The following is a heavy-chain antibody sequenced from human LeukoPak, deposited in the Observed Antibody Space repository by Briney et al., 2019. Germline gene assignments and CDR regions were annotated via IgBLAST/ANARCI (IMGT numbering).Heavy chain of an antibody. Sequence: SETLSLTCAVSGYSISSGYFWGWIRQPPGKGLEWIGSIYYSGSTYYNPSLKSRVTISVDTSKNQFSLKLSSVTAADTAVYYCARWYYYGSETFDYWGQGTLVTVSS. J-gene: IGHJ4*02. V-gene: IGHV4-38-2*01. CDR1: GYSISSGYF. D-gene: IGHD3-10*01. CDR3: ARWYYYGSETFDY. CDR2: IYYSGST.